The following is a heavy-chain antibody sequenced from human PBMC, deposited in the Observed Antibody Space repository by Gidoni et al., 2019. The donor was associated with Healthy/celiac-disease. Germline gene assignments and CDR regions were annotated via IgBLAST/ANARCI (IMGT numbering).Heavy chain of an antibody. Sequence: EVQLVESGGGLVQPGGSLRLSCAASGFTFSSYDMHWVRQATGKGLEWVSAIGTAGDTYYPGSVKGRFTISRENAKNSLYLQMNSLRAGDTAVYYCARAGSSGWYQNAFDIWGQGTMVTVSS. V-gene: IGHV3-13*01. D-gene: IGHD6-19*01. CDR2: IGTAGDT. CDR3: ARAGSSGWYQNAFDI. CDR1: GFTFSSYD. J-gene: IGHJ3*02.